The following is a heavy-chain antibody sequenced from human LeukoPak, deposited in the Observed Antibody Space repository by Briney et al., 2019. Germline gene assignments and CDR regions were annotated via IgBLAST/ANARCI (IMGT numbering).Heavy chain of an antibody. CDR3: ARDTYGSDY. CDR1: GGTFSSYA. Sequence: ASVKVSCKASGGTFSSYAISWVRQAPGQGLEWMGKITPSSGDTTYAQKFQDRVTMTRDTSTSTVYMELSSLRSEDTAVYYCARDTYGSDYWGQGTLVTVSA. J-gene: IGHJ4*02. D-gene: IGHD3-10*01. CDR2: ITPSSGDT. V-gene: IGHV1-46*01.